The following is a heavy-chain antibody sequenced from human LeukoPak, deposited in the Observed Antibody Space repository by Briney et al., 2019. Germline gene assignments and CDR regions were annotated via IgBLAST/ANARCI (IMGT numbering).Heavy chain of an antibody. CDR3: ARRNGRLTGYQKRCWFDP. V-gene: IGHV3-7*01. D-gene: IGHD3-9*01. CDR1: TFTFSNYW. Sequence: PGGSLRLSCAASTFTFSNYWMAWVRQAPGKGLEWVANIKQDGSEKYYVDSVKGRFTISRDNAKNSLYLQMNNLRADDTAVYYCARRNGRLTGYQKRCWFDPWGQGTLVTVSS. J-gene: IGHJ5*02. CDR2: IKQDGSEK.